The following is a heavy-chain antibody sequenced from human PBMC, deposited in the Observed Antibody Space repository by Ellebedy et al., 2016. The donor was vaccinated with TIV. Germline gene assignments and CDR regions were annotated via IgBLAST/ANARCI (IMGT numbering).Heavy chain of an antibody. CDR2: IKQDGSEK. CDR1: GFSFSNFW. D-gene: IGHD6-19*01. CDR3: ARDQGWAVAGTTRFDY. V-gene: IGHV3-7*01. J-gene: IGHJ4*02. Sequence: PGGSLRLSCAAWGFSFSNFWMSWVRQAPGKGLEWVASIKQDGSEKSYVDSVKGRFTISRDNAKNSLYLQMSSLRAEDTAVYYCARDQGWAVAGTTRFDYWGQGTLVTVSS.